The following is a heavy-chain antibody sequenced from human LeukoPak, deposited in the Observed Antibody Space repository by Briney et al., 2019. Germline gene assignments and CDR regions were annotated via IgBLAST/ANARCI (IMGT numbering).Heavy chain of an antibody. CDR1: GGTFSSYA. D-gene: IGHD3-3*01. CDR3: ASGVLRFLECLGY. J-gene: IGHJ4*02. V-gene: IGHV1-69*05. CDR2: IIPIFGTA. Sequence: LGASVKVSCKASGGTFSSYAISWVRQAPGQGLEWMGGIIPIFGTANYAQKFQGRVTITTDESTSTAYMELSSLRSEDTAVYYCASGVLRFLECLGYWGQGTLVTVSS.